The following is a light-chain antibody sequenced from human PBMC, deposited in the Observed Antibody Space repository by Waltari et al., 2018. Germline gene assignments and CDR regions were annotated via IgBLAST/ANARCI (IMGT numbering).Light chain of an antibody. J-gene: IGKJ2*01. CDR2: KAS. CDR1: QSISSW. V-gene: IGKV1-5*03. CDR3: QQYNSYSPF. Sequence: DIQTTQSPSTLSASVGDSVTITCRASQSISSWLAWYQQKPGKAPKLLIYKASSLESGVPSRFSGSGSGTEFTLTISSLQPDDFATYYCQQYNSYSPFFGQGTKLEIK.